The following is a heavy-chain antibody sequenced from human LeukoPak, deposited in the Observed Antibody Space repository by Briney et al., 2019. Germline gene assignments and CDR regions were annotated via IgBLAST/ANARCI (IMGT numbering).Heavy chain of an antibody. CDR2: IRSSSSYI. Sequence: GGSLRLSCAASGFTFSSYSMYWVRQAPGKGLEWVSSIRSSSSYIYYADSVKGRFTISRDNAKNSLYLEMNSLRAEDTAVYYCARDLVYSGYDPYYFDYWGQGTLVTVSS. D-gene: IGHD5-12*01. J-gene: IGHJ4*02. V-gene: IGHV3-21*01. CDR3: ARDLVYSGYDPYYFDY. CDR1: GFTFSSYS.